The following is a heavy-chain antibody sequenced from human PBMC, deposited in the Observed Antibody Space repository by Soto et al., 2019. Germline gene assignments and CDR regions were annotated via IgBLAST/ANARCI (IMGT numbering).Heavy chain of an antibody. J-gene: IGHJ6*02. CDR1: GFTFSSHS. CDR3: ARDKRWELRLDQHNGMDV. CDR2: ISSSSTYK. Sequence: GGSLRLSCAASGFTFSSHSMNWVRQAPGKGLEWVSSISSSSTYKYYADSVKGRFTIARDNAKNSLYLQMSSLRAEDTAVYYCARDKRWELRLDQHNGMDVWGQGTTVTVSS. D-gene: IGHD1-26*01. V-gene: IGHV3-21*01.